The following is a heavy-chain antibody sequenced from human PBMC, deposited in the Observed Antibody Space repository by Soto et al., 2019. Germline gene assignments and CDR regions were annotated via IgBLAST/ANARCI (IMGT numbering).Heavy chain of an antibody. CDR3: AKGQAAVAGPVDAFDI. CDR1: GFTFSSYG. V-gene: IGHV3-30*18. CDR2: ISYDGSNK. J-gene: IGHJ3*02. Sequence: GGSLRLSCAASGFTFSSYGMHWVRQAPGKGLEWVAVISYDGSNKYYADSVKGRFTISRDNSKNTLYLQMNSLRAEDTAVYYCAKGQAAVAGPVDAFDIWGQGTMVTVSS. D-gene: IGHD6-19*01.